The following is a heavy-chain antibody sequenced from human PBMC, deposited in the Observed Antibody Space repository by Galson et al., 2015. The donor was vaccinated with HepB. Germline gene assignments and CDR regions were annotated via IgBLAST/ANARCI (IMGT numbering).Heavy chain of an antibody. CDR2: ISAYNGNT. CDR1: GYTFTSYG. J-gene: IGHJ6*02. V-gene: IGHV1-18*01. D-gene: IGHD2-15*01. CDR3: AREGYCSGGSCYLYYYYVMDV. Sequence: SVKVSCKASGYTFTSYGISWVRQAPGQGLEWMGWISAYNGNTNYAQKLQGRVTMTTDTSTSTAYMELRSLRSDDTAVYYCAREGYCSGGSCYLYYYYVMDVWGQGTTVTVSS.